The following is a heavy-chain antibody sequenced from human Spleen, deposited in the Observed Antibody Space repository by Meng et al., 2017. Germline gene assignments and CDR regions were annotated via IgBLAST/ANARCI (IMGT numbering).Heavy chain of an antibody. J-gene: IGHJ4*02. D-gene: IGHD2-15*01. CDR1: GFTFTNYG. CDR3: ARDCCSEIGPIAH. V-gene: IGHV3-23*01. CDR2: ISNNGDT. Sequence: GESLKISCRTSGFTFTNYGMGWVRQAPGKGLEWVATISNNGDTHYADSMTGRFIISRDDSRNTLYLHVSSLRAEDTAMYYCARDCCSEIGPIAHWGQGELVNVAS.